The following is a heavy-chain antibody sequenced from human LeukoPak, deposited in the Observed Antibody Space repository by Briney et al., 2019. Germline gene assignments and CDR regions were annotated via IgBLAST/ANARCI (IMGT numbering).Heavy chain of an antibody. D-gene: IGHD5-18*01. Sequence: GASVKLSCKASGYTFTGYYMHWVRQAPGQRLEWMGWIDPNSGGTNYAQKFQGRVTMTRDTSISTAYMELSRLRSDDTAVYYCARGLYSYGQYYFDYWGQGTLVTVSS. CDR2: IDPNSGGT. J-gene: IGHJ4*02. CDR3: ARGLYSYGQYYFDY. V-gene: IGHV1-2*02. CDR1: GYTFTGYY.